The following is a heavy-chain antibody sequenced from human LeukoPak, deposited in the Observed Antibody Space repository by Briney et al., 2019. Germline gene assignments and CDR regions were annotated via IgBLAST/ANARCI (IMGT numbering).Heavy chain of an antibody. CDR1: GFTFSDYY. CDR3: ARDGGYCSSTSCYIDY. D-gene: IGHD2-2*02. V-gene: IGHV3-11*01. Sequence: GGSLRLSCAASGFTFSDYYMSWLRQAPGKGLEWVSYISSSGSTIYYADSVKGRFTISRDNAKNSLYLQMNSLRAEDTAVYYCARDGGYCSSTSCYIDYWGQGTLATVSS. CDR2: ISSSGSTI. J-gene: IGHJ4*02.